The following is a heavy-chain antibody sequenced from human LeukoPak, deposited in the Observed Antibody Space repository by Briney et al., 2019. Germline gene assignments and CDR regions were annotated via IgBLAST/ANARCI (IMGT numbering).Heavy chain of an antibody. CDR2: ISGNGGST. Sequence: PGGSLRLSCAASGLTFSSFAMSWVRQAPGKGLEWVSAISGNGGSTYYADSMKGRFTISRDNSKNTLYLQMNSLRAEDTAVYYCAKGDYGFYYHYYMDVWGKGTTVTVSS. J-gene: IGHJ6*03. D-gene: IGHD4-17*01. CDR3: AKGDYGFYYHYYMDV. CDR1: GLTFSSFA. V-gene: IGHV3-23*01.